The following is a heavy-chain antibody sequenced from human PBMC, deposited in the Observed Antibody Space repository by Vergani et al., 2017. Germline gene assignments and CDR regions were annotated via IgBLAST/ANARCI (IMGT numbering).Heavy chain of an antibody. D-gene: IGHD5-18*01. J-gene: IGHJ5*02. CDR3: ARSPHGYTYGGYISQFDP. Sequence: EVQLQESGGGLVKPGGSLRVSCAASGFSFSTYSINWVRQAPGKGLEWVANIKYDGSKKNYVDSVKGRFTISRDNAKNSLYLQMNNLRVEDTAVYFCARSPHGYTYGGYISQFDPWGQGTLVTVSS. CDR2: IKYDGSKK. V-gene: IGHV3-7*01. CDR1: GFSFSTYS.